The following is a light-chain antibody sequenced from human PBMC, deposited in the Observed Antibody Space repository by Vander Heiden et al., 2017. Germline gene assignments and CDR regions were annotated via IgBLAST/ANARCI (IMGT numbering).Light chain of an antibody. J-gene: IGLJ2*01. V-gene: IGLV1-44*01. CDR2: SNN. Sequence: SASVTPGQRVTTSCSGSSSNIGSNTVNWYQQLPGTAPKLLIYSNNQRPSGVPDRFSGSKSGTSASPAIRGILSEEEGDDYCGALDDRINAHGVFGGGTKLTVL. CDR1: SSNIGSNT. CDR3: GALDDRINAHGV.